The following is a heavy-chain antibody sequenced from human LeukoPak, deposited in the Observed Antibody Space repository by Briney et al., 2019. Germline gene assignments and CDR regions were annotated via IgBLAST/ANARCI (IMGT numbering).Heavy chain of an antibody. CDR2: INPNSGGT. D-gene: IGHD1-7*01. J-gene: IGHJ4*02. CDR3: VRETGSTTEYFDY. Sequence: VASVKVSCKASGYSFTTYYIHWVRQAPGQGLEWMGRINPNSGGTKYTQKFQGRVTMTRDTSISTAYMELSSLSSDDTALYYCVRETGSTTEYFDYWGRGTLVTVTS. V-gene: IGHV1-2*06. CDR1: GYSFTTYY.